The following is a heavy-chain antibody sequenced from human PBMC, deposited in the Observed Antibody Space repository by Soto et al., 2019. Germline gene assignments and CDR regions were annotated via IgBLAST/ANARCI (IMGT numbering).Heavy chain of an antibody. V-gene: IGHV1-2*02. CDR2: INPNTGGT. D-gene: IGHD3-22*01. CDR1: GYSFTGAY. Sequence: AASVTGSCTASGYSFTGAYMHLVRQAPGQGFEWMGWINPNTGGTNSAQKFQGRVTMTSDTSISTVFMELSGLRSDDTAVYYCARVHYDSVPADFWGQGTLVTVSS. CDR3: ARVHYDSVPADF. J-gene: IGHJ4*02.